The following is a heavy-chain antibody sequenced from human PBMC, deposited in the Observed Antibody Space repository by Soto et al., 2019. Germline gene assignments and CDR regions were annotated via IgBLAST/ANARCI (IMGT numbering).Heavy chain of an antibody. CDR3: ARDRGCSSTSCYPGKWFDP. D-gene: IGHD2-2*01. CDR1: GGSIISGCYS. V-gene: IGHV4-30-2*01. J-gene: IGHJ5*02. CDR2: IYHIGST. Sequence: PSETLSLTCAVSGGSIISGCYSWSWIRQPPGKGLEWIGYIYHIGSTYYNPSLKSRVTISVDRSKNQFSLKLSSVTAADTAVYYCARDRGCSSTSCYPGKWFDPWGQGNLVTVSS.